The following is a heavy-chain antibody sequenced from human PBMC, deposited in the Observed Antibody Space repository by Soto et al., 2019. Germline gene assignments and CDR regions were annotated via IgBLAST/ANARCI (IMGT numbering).Heavy chain of an antibody. CDR2: ISSSSSTI. J-gene: IGHJ4*02. V-gene: IGHV3-48*01. CDR1: GFTFSSYS. D-gene: IGHD4-4*01. CDR3: ARGSYSNYGGFADY. Sequence: EVQLVESGGGLVQPGGSLRLSCAASGFTFSSYSMNCVRQAPGKGLGWVSYISSSSSTIYYADSVKGRFTISRDNAKNSLYLQMNSLRAEDTAVYYCARGSYSNYGGFADYWGQGTLVTVSS.